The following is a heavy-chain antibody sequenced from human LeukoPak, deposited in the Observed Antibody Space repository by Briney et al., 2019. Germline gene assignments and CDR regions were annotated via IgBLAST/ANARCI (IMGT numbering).Heavy chain of an antibody. D-gene: IGHD3-9*01. CDR3: ARDRYIADY. J-gene: IGHJ4*02. CDR1: GYTFIGYQ. Sequence: ASVKVSCKASGYTFIGYQIHWVRQAPGQGPEWMGCINPNSGDTTYAQTFQGRVTMTRDTSIRTAYMELSRLTSDDTAVYFCARDRYIADYWGQGTLVTVSS. V-gene: IGHV1-2*02. CDR2: INPNSGDT.